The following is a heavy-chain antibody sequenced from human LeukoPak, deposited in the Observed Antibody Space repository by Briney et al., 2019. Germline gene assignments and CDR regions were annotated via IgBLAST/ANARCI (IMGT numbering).Heavy chain of an antibody. CDR2: INAGNGNT. CDR1: GYTFTSYA. J-gene: IGHJ6*02. CDR3: ASGLRYFDWPVDYYGMDV. Sequence: ASVKVSCKASGYTFTSYAMHWVRQAPGQRLEWMGWINAGNGNTKYSQKFQGRVTITRDTSASTAYMELSSLRSEDTAVYYCASGLRYFDWPVDYYGMDVWGQGTTVTVSS. D-gene: IGHD3-9*01. V-gene: IGHV1-3*01.